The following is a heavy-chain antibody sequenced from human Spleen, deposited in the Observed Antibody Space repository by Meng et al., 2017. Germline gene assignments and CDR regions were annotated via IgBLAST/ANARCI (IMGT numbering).Heavy chain of an antibody. D-gene: IGHD2-21*01. CDR3: ARVNSDCGGVMCYKGWFDP. Sequence: QVQLQESGPGLVKPSQTLSLTCTGFGGSISGGDYYWSWIRQPPGKGLEWIGYIHFSGSTYYNPSLNSRITISVDMSRNQFYLRLTSVTSADMAVYYCARVNSDCGGVMCYKGWFDPWGQGTLVTVSS. J-gene: IGHJ5*02. V-gene: IGHV4-30-4*01. CDR1: GGSISGGDYY. CDR2: IHFSGST.